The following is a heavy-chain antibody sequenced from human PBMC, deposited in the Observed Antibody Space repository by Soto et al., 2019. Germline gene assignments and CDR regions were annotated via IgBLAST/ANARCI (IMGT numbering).Heavy chain of an antibody. CDR1: GYTMSVYF. CDR3: ARAQYYYDSSGYDQGYGY. J-gene: IGHJ4*02. V-gene: IGHV1-2*04. D-gene: IGHD3-22*01. Sequence: ASVKGSRKGSGYTMSVYFGHWVRQAPEQGLEWMGWINPDSGDTNYAEKFQGWVTMTRDTSISTVYMELSRLRSDDTAVYYCARAQYYYDSSGYDQGYGYWGQGTLVTVSS. CDR2: INPDSGDT.